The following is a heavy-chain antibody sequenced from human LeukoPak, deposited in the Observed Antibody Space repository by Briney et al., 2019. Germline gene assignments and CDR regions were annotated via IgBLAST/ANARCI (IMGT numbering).Heavy chain of an antibody. CDR3: ARVRRQYCSSTSCYGRGWFDP. CDR2: INHSGST. J-gene: IGHJ5*02. D-gene: IGHD2-2*01. CDR1: GGSFSGYY. Sequence: SETLSLTCAVYGGSFSGYYWSWIRQPPGKGLEWIGEINHSGSTNYNPSLKSRVTISVDASKNQFSLKLSSVTAADTAVYYCARVRRQYCSSTSCYGRGWFDPWGQGTLVTVSS. V-gene: IGHV4-34*01.